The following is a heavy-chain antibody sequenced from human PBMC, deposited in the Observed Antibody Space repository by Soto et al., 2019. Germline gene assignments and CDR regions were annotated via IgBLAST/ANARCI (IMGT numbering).Heavy chain of an antibody. CDR2: VNHSGST. V-gene: IGHV4-34*01. Sequence: SETLSLTCAVYGGSFSGYYWSWIRQPPGKGLEWIGEVNHSGSTNYNPSLKSRVTISVDTSKNQFSLKLSSVTAADTAVYYCARAPTDCTNGVCYTEYFQHWGQGTLVTVSS. CDR1: GGSFSGYY. D-gene: IGHD2-8*01. J-gene: IGHJ1*01. CDR3: ARAPTDCTNGVCYTEYFQH.